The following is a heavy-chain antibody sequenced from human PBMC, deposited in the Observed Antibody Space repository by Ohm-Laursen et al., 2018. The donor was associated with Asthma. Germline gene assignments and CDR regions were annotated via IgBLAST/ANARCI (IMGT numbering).Heavy chain of an antibody. V-gene: IGHV3-53*01. CDR1: GITVSVNY. CDR3: VRAHSGSYSYAFDI. CDR2: IYNGGST. Sequence: SLRLSCAASGITVSVNYMSWVLQAPGKGLEWVPFIYNGGSTYHADSVRGRFTISRDNSKNTLYLQMNSLRGEDTAVYYCVRAHSGSYSYAFDIWGQGTVVTVSS. D-gene: IGHD1-26*01. J-gene: IGHJ3*02.